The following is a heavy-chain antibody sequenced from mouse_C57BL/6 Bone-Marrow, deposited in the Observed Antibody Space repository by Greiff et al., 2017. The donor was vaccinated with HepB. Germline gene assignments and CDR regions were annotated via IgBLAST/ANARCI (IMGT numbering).Heavy chain of an antibody. CDR1: GFTFSDFY. J-gene: IGHJ2*01. V-gene: IGHV7-1*01. CDR2: SRNKANDYTT. D-gene: IGHD1-1*01. Sequence: EVNVVESGGGLVQSGRSLRLSCATSGFTFSDFYMEWVRQAPGKGLEWIAASRNKANDYTTEYSASVKGRFIVSRDTSQSILYLQMNALRAEDTAIYYCARNNYVYFDYWGQGTTLTVSS. CDR3: ARNNYVYFDY.